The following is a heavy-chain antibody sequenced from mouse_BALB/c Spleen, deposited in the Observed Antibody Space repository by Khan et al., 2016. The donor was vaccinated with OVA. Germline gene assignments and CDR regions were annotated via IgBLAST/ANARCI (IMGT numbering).Heavy chain of an antibody. V-gene: IGHV5-6*01. J-gene: IGHJ3*01. CDR2: ISSDGDYT. CDR1: GFTFSPYS. D-gene: IGHD4-1*01. Sequence: EVELVESGGDLVKSGGSLKLSCAASGFTFSPYSMSWVRQTPDKRLEWVATISSDGDYTYYPDGVKGRFNISRDNAKNTLYLQMSTLKSEDTAMYYCATHLTGSFAYWGQGTLVTVSA. CDR3: ATHLTGSFAY.